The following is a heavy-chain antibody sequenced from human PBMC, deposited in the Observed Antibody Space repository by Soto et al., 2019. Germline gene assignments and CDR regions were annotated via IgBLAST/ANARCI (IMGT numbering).Heavy chain of an antibody. CDR3: ARRLRGGLPTVTPHAY. CDR2: IFHNGDT. Sequence: QVLLHESGPGLVKPSETLSLTCSVAGAPITDYYWVWIRQPPGNGLPWIGHIFHNGDTNFTPSLKSRVTLSVATPKRQFPLRLTSVTAADTAVYFCARRLRGGLPTVTPHAYWGQGMLVTVYS. V-gene: IGHV4-59*01. D-gene: IGHD4-17*01. J-gene: IGHJ4*02. CDR1: GAPITDYY.